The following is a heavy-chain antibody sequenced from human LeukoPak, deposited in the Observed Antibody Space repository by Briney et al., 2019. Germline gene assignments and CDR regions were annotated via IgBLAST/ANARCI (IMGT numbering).Heavy chain of an antibody. CDR1: GFTFSNYA. CDR2: ISDSGRNT. CDR3: AKDGGLWVSAHWGDS. V-gene: IGHV3-23*01. Sequence: PGGSLRLSCAASGFTFSNYAMGWVRQAPGEGLEWVSAISDSGRNTYYADSVKGRFTVSRDNPKNTLFLQMNSLRAEDTAVYYCAKDGGLWVSAHWGDSWGRGTLVTVSS. D-gene: IGHD7-27*01. J-gene: IGHJ4*02.